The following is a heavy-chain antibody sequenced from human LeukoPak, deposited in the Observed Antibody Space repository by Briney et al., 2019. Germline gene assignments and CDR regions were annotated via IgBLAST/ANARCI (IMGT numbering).Heavy chain of an antibody. D-gene: IGHD6-19*01. CDR1: GEVLSNDY. CDR2: VYYTGGT. V-gene: IGHV4-59*04. CDR3: ARGHSSGLNFFDP. J-gene: IGHJ5*02. Sequence: SETLSLTCSVSGEVLSNDYWTWIRQTPGKGLEWIATVYYTGGTYYNPSLQSRVTISVDTSKRQFSLKVTSVTATDTAIYYCARGHSSGLNFFDPWGQGTLVTVSS.